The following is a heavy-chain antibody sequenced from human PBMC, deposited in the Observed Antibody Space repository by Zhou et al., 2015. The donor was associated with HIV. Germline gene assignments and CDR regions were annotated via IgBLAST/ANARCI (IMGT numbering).Heavy chain of an antibody. CDR3: AREGYFGSSGLGAFDI. D-gene: IGHD3-22*01. J-gene: IGHJ3*02. Sequence: QVQLVESGGGLVKPGGSLRLSCAASGFTFNDYYMTWIRQAPGRGLEWVSHISSTGSTIYYADSVKGRFTISRDNAKNSLYLQTSSLRAEDTAVYHCAREGYFGSSGLGAFDIWGQGTMVTVSS. V-gene: IGHV3-11*01. CDR1: GFTFNDYY. CDR2: ISSTGSTI.